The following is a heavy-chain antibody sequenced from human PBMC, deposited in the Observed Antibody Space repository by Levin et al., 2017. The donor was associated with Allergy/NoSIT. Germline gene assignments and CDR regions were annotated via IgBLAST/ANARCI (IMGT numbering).Heavy chain of an antibody. J-gene: IGHJ4*02. CDR2: ISYDGSNK. D-gene: IGHD6-13*01. V-gene: IGHV3-30*18. CDR1: GFTFSSYG. CDR3: AKDSSSSSWGGYYFDY. Sequence: SCAASGFTFSSYGMHWVRQAPGKGLEWVAVISYDGSNKYYADSVKGRFTISRDNSKNTLYLQMNSLRAEDTAVYYCAKDSSSSSWGGYYFDYWGQGTLVTVSS.